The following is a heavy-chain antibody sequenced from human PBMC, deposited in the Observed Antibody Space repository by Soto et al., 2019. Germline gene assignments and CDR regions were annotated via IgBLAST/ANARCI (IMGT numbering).Heavy chain of an antibody. D-gene: IGHD6-6*01. V-gene: IGHV4-30-4*01. CDR2: IYYSGGT. J-gene: IGHJ4*02. CDR1: GGSIDNYEYY. Sequence: SETLSLTCTVSGGSIDNYEYYWTWIRQPPGKGLEWVGYIYYSGGTNYNPSLNSRLTISLDTSKNQFSLRLTSVSAADTAMYYCARDRSNSPDYFDFWGQGTLVTAPQ. CDR3: ARDRSNSPDYFDF.